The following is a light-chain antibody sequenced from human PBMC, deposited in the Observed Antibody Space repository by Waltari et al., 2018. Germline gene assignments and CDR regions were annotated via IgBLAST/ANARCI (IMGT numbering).Light chain of an antibody. CDR1: RTDVGSYNL. Sequence: QSALTQPASVSGSPGQSITISCTGTRTDVGSYNLVSWYQQHPGKLPKLIISEVTKRPSGVSNRFSGSKSGNTASLPISGLQAEDEADYCCCSYAGSGTLVFGGGTSLTVL. V-gene: IGLV2-23*02. CDR3: CSYAGSGTLV. J-gene: IGLJ3*02. CDR2: EVT.